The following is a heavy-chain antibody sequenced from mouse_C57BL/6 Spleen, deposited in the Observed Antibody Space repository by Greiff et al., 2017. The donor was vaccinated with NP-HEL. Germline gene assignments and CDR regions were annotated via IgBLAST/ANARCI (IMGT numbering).Heavy chain of an antibody. J-gene: IGHJ2*01. CDR3: ASAYYSNYDFDY. CDR1: GYSFTGYY. CDR2: INPSTGGT. Sequence: EVQLQQSGPELVKPGASVKISCKASGYSFTGYYMNWVKQSPEKSLEWIGEINPSTGGTTYNQKFKAKATLTVDKSSSTAYMQLKSLTSEDSAVYYCASAYYSNYDFDYWGQGTTLTVSS. D-gene: IGHD2-5*01. V-gene: IGHV1-42*01.